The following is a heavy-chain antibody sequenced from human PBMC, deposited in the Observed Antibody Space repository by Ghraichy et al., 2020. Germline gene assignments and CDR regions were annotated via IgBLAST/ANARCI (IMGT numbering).Heavy chain of an antibody. V-gene: IGHV3-21*01. Sequence: GGSLRLSCAASGFTFSTYTLNWVRQAPGKGLEWVSAISSGGGYIYYADSVKGRFTISRDNSYNSLYLQMNSLRAEDTAVYYCAGDYGGHIFDYWGQGTLVTVSS. CDR2: ISSGGGYI. CDR3: AGDYGGHIFDY. J-gene: IGHJ4*02. D-gene: IGHD4-23*01. CDR1: GFTFSTYT.